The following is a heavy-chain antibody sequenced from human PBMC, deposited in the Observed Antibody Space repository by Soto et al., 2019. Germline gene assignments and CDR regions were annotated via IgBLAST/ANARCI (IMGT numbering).Heavy chain of an antibody. J-gene: IGHJ6*03. V-gene: IGHV1-58*02. CDR2: IVVGSGNT. Sequence: GASVKVSCEASGFTFTSSAMQCVRQARGQRLEWIGWIVVGSGNTNYAQKFQERVTITRDMPTSTAYMELSSLRSEDTAVYYCAANYYGSGSYYPRGEYYYYYYMDVWGKGTTVTVFS. D-gene: IGHD3-10*01. CDR3: AANYYGSGSYYPRGEYYYYYYMDV. CDR1: GFTFTSSA.